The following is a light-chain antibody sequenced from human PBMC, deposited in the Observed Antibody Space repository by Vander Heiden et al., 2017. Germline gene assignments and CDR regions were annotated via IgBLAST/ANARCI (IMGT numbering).Light chain of an antibody. CDR1: TLGDKY. V-gene: IGLV3-1*01. CDR3: QAWDSSTVV. CDR2: QDS. Sequence: SYELTQPLSVFVSPGQTASITCSGDTLGDKYACWYQQKPGQSPVLVIYQDSKRPSGIPERFSGSNSGNTATLTISGTQAMDEADYYCQAWDSSTVVFGGGTKLTVL. J-gene: IGLJ2*01.